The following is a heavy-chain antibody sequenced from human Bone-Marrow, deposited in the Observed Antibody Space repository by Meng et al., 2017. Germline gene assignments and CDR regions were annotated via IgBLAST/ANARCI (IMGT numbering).Heavy chain of an antibody. Sequence: ASVKVSCKASGYTFTGYYMHWVRQAPGQGLEWMGWINPNSGGTNYAQKFQGRVTMTRDTSISTAYMELSSLRSEDTAVYYCARGRGTGYSSSWYGVDYWGQGTLVTVSS. D-gene: IGHD6-13*01. CDR1: GYTFTGYY. CDR3: ARGRGTGYSSSWYGVDY. V-gene: IGHV1-2*02. CDR2: INPNSGGT. J-gene: IGHJ4*02.